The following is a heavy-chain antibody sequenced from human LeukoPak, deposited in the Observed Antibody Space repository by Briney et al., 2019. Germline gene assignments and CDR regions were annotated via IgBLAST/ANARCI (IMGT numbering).Heavy chain of an antibody. J-gene: IGHJ4*02. Sequence: SETLSLTCAVYGGSFSGYYWSWIRQPPGKGLEWIGEINHSGSTNYNPSLKSRVTISVDTSKNQFSLKLSSVTAADTAVYYCARTDYYGSGSIDYWGQGTLVTVSS. D-gene: IGHD3-10*01. CDR1: GGSFSGYY. CDR2: INHSGST. V-gene: IGHV4-34*01. CDR3: ARTDYYGSGSIDY.